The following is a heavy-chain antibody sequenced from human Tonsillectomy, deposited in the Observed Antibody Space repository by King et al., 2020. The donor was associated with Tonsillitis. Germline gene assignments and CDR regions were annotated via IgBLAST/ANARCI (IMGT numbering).Heavy chain of an antibody. CDR1: GFTFSDHY. V-gene: IGHV3-72*01. Sequence: VQLVESGGGLVQPGGSLRLSCAASGFTFSDHYMDWVRQAPGKGLEWVGRIRNKANFYTPEYAASVKGRYTISRDDSKNSLYLQMDSRKTEDTAVYYCARIRGGHDFDYWGQGTLVTVSS. D-gene: IGHD3-16*01. J-gene: IGHJ4*02. CDR2: IRNKANFYTP. CDR3: ARIRGGHDFDY.